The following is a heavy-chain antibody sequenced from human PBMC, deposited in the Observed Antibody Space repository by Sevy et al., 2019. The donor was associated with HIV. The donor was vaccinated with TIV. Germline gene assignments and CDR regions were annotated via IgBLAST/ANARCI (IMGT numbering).Heavy chain of an antibody. Sequence: GGSLRLSCAASGFTFSNYAMSWVRQTPGKGLEWVLAMSGSADATYYTDSLKGRFTISRDNSKNTVYLQMNSLRAEDTAVYYCVKEVSQYSYSDYWGQGTLVTVSS. V-gene: IGHV3-23*01. CDR3: VKEVSQYSYSDY. CDR2: MSGSADAT. CDR1: GFTFSNYA. D-gene: IGHD5-18*01. J-gene: IGHJ4*02.